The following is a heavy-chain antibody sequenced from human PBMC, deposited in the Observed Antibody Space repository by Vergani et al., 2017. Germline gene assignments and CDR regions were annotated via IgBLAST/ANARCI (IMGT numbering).Heavy chain of an antibody. J-gene: IGHJ4*02. CDR2: ISWNSGSI. Sequence: EVQLVESGGGLVQPGRSLRLSCAASGFTFDDYAMHWVRQAPGKGLEWVSGISWNSGSIGYADSVKGRFTISRDNAKNSLYLQMNSLRAEDTAVYYCAREISGVAHYYSLGWDYWGQGTLVTVSS. D-gene: IGHD3-10*01. CDR1: GFTFDDYA. CDR3: AREISGVAHYYSLGWDY. V-gene: IGHV3-9*01.